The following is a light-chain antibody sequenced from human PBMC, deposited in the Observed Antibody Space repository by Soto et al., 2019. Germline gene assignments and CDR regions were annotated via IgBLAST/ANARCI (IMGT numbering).Light chain of an antibody. J-gene: IGKJ5*01. CDR1: QAISNY. V-gene: IGKV1-33*01. CDR3: QQYENLPT. Sequence: DIRMSQSPASLSASVGDRVTITCRSSQAISNYVSWYQQEPRKAPRLLIYAASNLEAGVPSRFRGSGSGTDFTFTISRLQPEDIATYYCQQYENLPTFGQGTRLEI. CDR2: AAS.